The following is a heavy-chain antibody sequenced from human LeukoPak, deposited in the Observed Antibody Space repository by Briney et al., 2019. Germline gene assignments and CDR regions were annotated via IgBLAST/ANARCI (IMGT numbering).Heavy chain of an antibody. Sequence: SETLSLTCTVSGGSISSGDYYWTWIRQHPGKGLEWIGYIDFSGSTYNNPSLKSRVSISIDTSKNQFSLRLYSVTAADTAVYYCARDYVQSHWFDPWGQGTLVTVSS. CDR1: GGSISSGDYY. CDR2: IDFSGST. D-gene: IGHD3-16*01. CDR3: ARDYVQSHWFDP. J-gene: IGHJ5*02. V-gene: IGHV4-31*03.